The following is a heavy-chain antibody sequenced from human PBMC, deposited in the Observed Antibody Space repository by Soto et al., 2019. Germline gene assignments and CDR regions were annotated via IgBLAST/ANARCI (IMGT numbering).Heavy chain of an antibody. CDR1: GGTFSTYA. CDR3: ARGVGAYYVDY. V-gene: IGHV1-69*01. Sequence: QVQLVQSGAEVKKPGSSVKVSCKASGGTFSTYAITWVRQAPGQGLEWLGGIIPIFGTTDYARKFQGRVTITAAESTSTVFIELSSLTSADTAVYYCARGVGAYYVDYWGHGTLVTVSS. J-gene: IGHJ4*01. D-gene: IGHD1-26*01. CDR2: IIPIFGTT.